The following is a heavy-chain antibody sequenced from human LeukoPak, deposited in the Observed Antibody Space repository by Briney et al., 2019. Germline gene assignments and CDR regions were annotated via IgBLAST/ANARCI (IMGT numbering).Heavy chain of an antibody. J-gene: IGHJ6*03. D-gene: IGHD3-22*01. CDR3: ARVGYDSSGYRWGYYYMDV. V-gene: IGHV3-48*03. Sequence: TGGSLRLSCAASGFTFSSYEMNWVRQAPGKGLEWVSYISSSGSTIYYADSVKGRFTISRDNAKNSLYLQMNSLRAEDTAVYYCARVGYDSSGYRWGYYYMDVWGKGTTVTVSS. CDR1: GFTFSSYE. CDR2: ISSSGSTI.